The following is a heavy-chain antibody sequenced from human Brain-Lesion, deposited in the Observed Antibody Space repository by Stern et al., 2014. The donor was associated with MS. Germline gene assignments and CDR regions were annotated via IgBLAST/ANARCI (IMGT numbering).Heavy chain of an antibody. J-gene: IGHJ4*02. CDR3: ARDRVTTVTTYYFDS. CDR1: GFTVSNYY. Sequence: EVQLVESGGGLVQPGGSLRLSCAASGFTVSNYYLSWVRQAPGKGLEWVSIIYTSGKTYYADSVRGRFVISRDKSKSTLYLQMDSLRPEDTAVYYCARDRVTTVTTYYFDSGGQGTRVTVSS. D-gene: IGHD4-17*01. CDR2: IYTSGKT. V-gene: IGHV3-66*02.